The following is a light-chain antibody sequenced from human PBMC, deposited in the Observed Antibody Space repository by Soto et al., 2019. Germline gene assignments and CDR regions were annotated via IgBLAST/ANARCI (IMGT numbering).Light chain of an antibody. V-gene: IGLV2-14*01. CDR1: SSDVGGYNY. Sequence: QSVLTQPASVSGSPGQSITISCTGTSSDVGGYNYVPWYQQHPGKAPKLMIYDVSNRPSGVSNRFSGSKSGNTASLTISGLQAEDEADYYCSSYTSSSTRFGTGTKLTVL. J-gene: IGLJ1*01. CDR2: DVS. CDR3: SSYTSSSTR.